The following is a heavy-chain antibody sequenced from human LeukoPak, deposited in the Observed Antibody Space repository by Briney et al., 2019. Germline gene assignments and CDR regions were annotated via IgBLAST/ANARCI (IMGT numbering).Heavy chain of an antibody. J-gene: IGHJ3*01. V-gene: IGHV1-2*02. CDR1: GYTFTSYG. CDR2: INPSSGVT. D-gene: IGHD1-26*01. Sequence: GASVKVSCKASGYTFTSYGISWVRQAPGQGLEWMGWINPSSGVTKYAQKFQGRVTMTRDTSISTAYMEPSRLKSDDTAVYYCARDHNIGGRLGGFDFWGQGTMVTVSS. CDR3: ARDHNIGGRLGGFDF.